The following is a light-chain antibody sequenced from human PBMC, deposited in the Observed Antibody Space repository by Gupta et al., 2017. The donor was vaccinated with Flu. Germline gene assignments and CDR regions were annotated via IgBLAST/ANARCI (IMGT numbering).Light chain of an antibody. J-gene: IGLJ3*02. CDR3: SSYGGSDNLWV. CDR1: SSYVGGYNY. V-gene: IGLV2-8*01. Sequence: VTISCTGTSSYVGGYNYVSWYQHHPGKVPKLISYAVSERPSGVPARFSGSKSGNTASLTVSGLQAEDEADYFCSSYGGSDNLWVFGGGTKMTVL. CDR2: AVS.